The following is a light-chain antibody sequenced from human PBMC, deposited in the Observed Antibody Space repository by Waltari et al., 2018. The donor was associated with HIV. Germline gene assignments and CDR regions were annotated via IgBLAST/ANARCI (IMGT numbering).Light chain of an antibody. CDR3: QQSYSTPPYT. V-gene: IGKV1-39*01. CDR2: AAS. Sequence: DIQMTQSPSSLSASVGDSVIITCRASQAIANYLNWYQQKPGKAPKVLIYAASSLESGVPSRFSGSGFGTDFTHTITALQPEDFGTYYCQQSYSTPPYTFGPGTKLEI. J-gene: IGKJ2*01. CDR1: QAIANY.